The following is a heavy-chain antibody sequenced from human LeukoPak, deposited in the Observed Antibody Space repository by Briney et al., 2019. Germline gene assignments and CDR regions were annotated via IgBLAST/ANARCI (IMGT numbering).Heavy chain of an antibody. CDR2: IIPIFGTA. D-gene: IGHD4-17*01. CDR3: ARAMDYGDYPYFDL. V-gene: IGHV1-69*05. J-gene: IGHJ2*01. CDR1: GYTFTSYG. Sequence: SVKVSCKASGYTFTSYGISWVRQAPGQGLEWMGRIIPIFGTANYAQKFQGRVTITTDESTSTAYMELSSLRSEDTAVYYCARAMDYGDYPYFDLWGRGTLVTVSS.